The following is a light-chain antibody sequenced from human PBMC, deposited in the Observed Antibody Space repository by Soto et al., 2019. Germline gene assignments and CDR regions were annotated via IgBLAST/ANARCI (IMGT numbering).Light chain of an antibody. V-gene: IGLV2-14*01. CDR1: FSDIGAYNY. CDR3: SSHTNSGTYV. Sequence: QAVLTQPASVSGSPGQSITISCTGTFSDIGAYNYVSWYQQHPGKAPKLMIYEVSNRPSGVSSRFSGSKSDITASLTISGLQGEDEADYYCSSHTNSGTYVFGTGTKVTVL. J-gene: IGLJ1*01. CDR2: EVS.